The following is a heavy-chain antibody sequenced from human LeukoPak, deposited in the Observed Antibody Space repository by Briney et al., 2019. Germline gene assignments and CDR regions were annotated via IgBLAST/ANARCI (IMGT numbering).Heavy chain of an antibody. CDR3: ARGGTLEYFQH. J-gene: IGHJ1*01. V-gene: IGHV3-48*03. CDR1: GFTFSSYE. Sequence: QSGGSLRLSCAASGFTFSSYEMNWVRQAPGKGLEWVSYISSSGSTIYYADSVKGRFTISRDNAKNSLYLQMNSLRAEGTAVYYCARGGTLEYFQHWGQGTLVTVSS. CDR2: ISSSGSTI.